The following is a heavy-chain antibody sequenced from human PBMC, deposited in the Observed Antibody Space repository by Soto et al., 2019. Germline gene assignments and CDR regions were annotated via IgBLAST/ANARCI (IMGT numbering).Heavy chain of an antibody. J-gene: IGHJ4*02. CDR1: GFTFGSDG. D-gene: IGHD6-19*01. V-gene: IGHV3-23*01. CDR3: AKSPSSGSEAPWDY. CDR2: ISGSGDEK. Sequence: AGGSLRLSCVATGFTFGSDGMNWVRQTPGKGLEWVSGISGSGDEKYYADSVKGRLTISRDNSKNTLYLQVNSLRAEDTAVYYCAKSPSSGSEAPWDYWGQGTPVTVSS.